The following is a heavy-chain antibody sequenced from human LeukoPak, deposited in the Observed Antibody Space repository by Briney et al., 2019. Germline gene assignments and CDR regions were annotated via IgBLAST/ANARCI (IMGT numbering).Heavy chain of an antibody. V-gene: IGHV3-23*01. CDR1: GFTFSSYA. J-gene: IGHJ4*01. D-gene: IGHD2-15*01. CDR3: ARRMVDRLIVVVVAATNDC. Sequence: GGSLRLSCAASGFTFSSYAMSWVRQAPGKGLEWVSAISGSGGSTYYADSMKGRFTISSDNSKNTLYLQMNSLKAEDTAVYYCARRMVDRLIVVVVAATNDCWGQRTLVTVSP. CDR2: ISGSGGST.